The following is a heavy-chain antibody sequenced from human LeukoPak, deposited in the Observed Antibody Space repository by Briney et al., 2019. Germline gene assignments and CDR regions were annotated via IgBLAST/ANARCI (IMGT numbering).Heavy chain of an antibody. Sequence: SETLSLTCAVYGGSFSGYYWSWIRQPPGKGLEWIGEINHSGSTDYNPSLKSRVTISVDTSKNQFSLKLSSVTAADTAVYYCARRARTTRRDAFDIWGQGTMVTVSS. V-gene: IGHV4-34*01. CDR3: ARRARTTRRDAFDI. D-gene: IGHD4-11*01. CDR2: INHSGST. J-gene: IGHJ3*02. CDR1: GGSFSGYY.